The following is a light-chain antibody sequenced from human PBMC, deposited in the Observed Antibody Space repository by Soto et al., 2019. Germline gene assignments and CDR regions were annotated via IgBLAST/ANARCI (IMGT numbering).Light chain of an antibody. J-gene: IGLJ2*01. CDR3: CSYAGSSTLYVV. V-gene: IGLV2-23*01. CDR2: EGS. Sequence: QSVLTQPASVSGSPGQSITISCTRNSSDVGSYNLVSWYQQHPGKAPKLMIYEGSKRPSGVSNRFSGSKSGNTASLTISGLQAEDEADYYCCSYAGSSTLYVVFGGGTKLTVL. CDR1: SSDVGSYNL.